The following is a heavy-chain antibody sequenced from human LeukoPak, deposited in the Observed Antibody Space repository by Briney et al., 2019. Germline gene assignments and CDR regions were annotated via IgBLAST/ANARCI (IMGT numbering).Heavy chain of an antibody. D-gene: IGHD2-2*01. CDR3: ARLDWATRRVFDI. V-gene: IGHV4-39*01. J-gene: IGHJ3*02. Sequence: EPLSLPCTVSGGSVSSSGYYWGWIRRPPAKGLEWFGSVYYSGYTYYNPARQSRVAISLDTPKSQISLKLTSVTPADTAAYHCARLDWATRRVFDIWGQGTVVTVSS. CDR2: VYYSGYT. CDR1: GGSVSSSGYY.